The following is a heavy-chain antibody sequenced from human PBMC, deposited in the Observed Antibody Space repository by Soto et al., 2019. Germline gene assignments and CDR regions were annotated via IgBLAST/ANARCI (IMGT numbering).Heavy chain of an antibody. CDR3: ARDRGAQTTGIPGVDY. V-gene: IGHV3-11*01. D-gene: IGHD1-1*01. Sequence: QVQLVESGGGLVPPGGSLRLSCAASGFTFTDYYMSWIRQAPGRGLEWVAYIGGSGTPIYYAASVRGRFTISRDNAKNSLHLQMEGLSAEDTAVYYCARDRGAQTTGIPGVDYWGQGALVTVSS. CDR1: GFTFTDYY. J-gene: IGHJ4*02. CDR2: IGGSGTPI.